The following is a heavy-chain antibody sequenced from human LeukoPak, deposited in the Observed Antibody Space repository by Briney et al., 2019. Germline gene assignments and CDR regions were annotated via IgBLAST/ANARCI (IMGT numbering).Heavy chain of an antibody. CDR2: IKEDGSEK. D-gene: IGHD6-19*01. V-gene: IGHV3-7*03. J-gene: IGHJ4*02. CDR1: GFTFSNYW. Sequence: GGSLRLSCAASGFTFSNYWMSWVRQAPGKGLEWVANIKEDGSEKYYVDSVKGRLTISRDNAKNSLYLQMNSLRAEDTAVYYCARDSVSSGWSSDTYYFDYWGQGTLVTVSS. CDR3: ARDSVSSGWSSDTYYFDY.